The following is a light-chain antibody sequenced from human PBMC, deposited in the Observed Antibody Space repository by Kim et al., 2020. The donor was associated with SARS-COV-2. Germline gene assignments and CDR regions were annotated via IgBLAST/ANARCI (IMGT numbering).Light chain of an antibody. CDR3: QQYNTWPIT. J-gene: IGKJ5*01. CDR1: QSVGTD. Sequence: ETVMTQSPTILSVSPGERATLSCRASQSVGTDLAWYQQKRGQAPRLLYLSASTRVTGIPARFSARGSGTDFTLTISSLQSEDFAVYYCQQYNTWPITFGQGTRLEIK. V-gene: IGKV3-15*01. CDR2: SAS.